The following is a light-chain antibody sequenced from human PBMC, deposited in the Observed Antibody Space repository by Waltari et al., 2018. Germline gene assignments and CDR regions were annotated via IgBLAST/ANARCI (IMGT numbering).Light chain of an antibody. J-gene: IGKJ4*01. CDR1: QNINTY. Sequence: EIVLTQSPATLSLSPGERATLSCRASQNINTYLAWYQQKPGQAPRLLIYDASSRATVIPARFSGSGSVTDFTLTISSLEPEDFAVYYCQQRSNWPPPTFGGGTKVDI. V-gene: IGKV3-11*01. CDR3: QQRSNWPPPT. CDR2: DAS.